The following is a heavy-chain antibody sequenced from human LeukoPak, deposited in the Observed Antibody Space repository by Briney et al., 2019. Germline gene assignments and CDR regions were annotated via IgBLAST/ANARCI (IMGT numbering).Heavy chain of an antibody. D-gene: IGHD5-18*01. CDR1: GFTFSSYA. CDR3: AKGGRGYSYGDQF. CDR2: ISGSGGST. V-gene: IGHV3-23*01. Sequence: GRSLRLSCAASGFTFSSYAMHWVRQAPGKGLEWVSAISGSGGSTYYADSVKGRFTISRDNSKNTLYLQMNSLRAEDTAVYYCAKGGRGYSYGDQFWGQGTLVTVSS. J-gene: IGHJ4*02.